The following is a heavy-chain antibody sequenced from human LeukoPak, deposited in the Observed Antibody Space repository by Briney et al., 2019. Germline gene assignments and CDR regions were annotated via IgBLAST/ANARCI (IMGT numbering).Heavy chain of an antibody. CDR2: ISGSGDNT. CDR3: AKVFFNSGSYDF. CDR1: RFTFSNYA. Sequence: GGSLRLSCAASRFTFSNYAMSGVRQAPGKGLEWVSSISGSGDNTYYAHSVKGRFTISRDNSKNTLSLQMNSLRADDTAIYYCAKVFFNSGSYDFWGQGTLVTVSS. J-gene: IGHJ4*02. D-gene: IGHD3-10*01. V-gene: IGHV3-23*01.